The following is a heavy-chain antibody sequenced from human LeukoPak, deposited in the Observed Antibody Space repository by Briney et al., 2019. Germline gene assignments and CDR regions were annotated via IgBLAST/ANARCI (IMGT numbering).Heavy chain of an antibody. Sequence: GGSLRLSCAASGFTFSSYSINWVRQAPGKGLEWVSYVSSTSSTIHYADSVKGRFTISRDNAKNSLYLQMNSLRADDTAVYYCARVSYDSIDYWGQGTLVTVSS. V-gene: IGHV3-48*01. CDR1: GFTFSSYS. D-gene: IGHD3-22*01. J-gene: IGHJ4*02. CDR3: ARVSYDSIDY. CDR2: VSSTSSTI.